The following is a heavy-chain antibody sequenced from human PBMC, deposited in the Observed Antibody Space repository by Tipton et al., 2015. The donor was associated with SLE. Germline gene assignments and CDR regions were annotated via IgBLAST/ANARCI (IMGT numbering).Heavy chain of an antibody. CDR1: GYTLTELS. V-gene: IGHV1-24*01. CDR2: FDPEDGET. Sequence: QSGAEVKKPGASVKVSCKVSGYTLTELSMHWVRQAPGKGLEWMGGFDPEDGETIYAQKFQGRVTITADESTSTAYMELSSLRSEDTAVYYCARDPGIYGNYPDFEDYWGQGTLVTVSS. CDR3: ARDPGIYGNYPDFEDY. J-gene: IGHJ4*02. D-gene: IGHD4-11*01.